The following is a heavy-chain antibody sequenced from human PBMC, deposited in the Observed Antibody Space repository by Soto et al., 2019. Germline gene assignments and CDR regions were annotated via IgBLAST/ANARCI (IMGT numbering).Heavy chain of an antibody. Sequence: GGSLRLSCAASGFTFSSYGMHWVRQAPGKGLEWAAVISYDGSNKYYADSVKGRFTISRDNSKNTLYLQMNSLRAEDTAVYYCAKDRGYSYGYMGALDYWGQGTLVTVSS. J-gene: IGHJ4*02. D-gene: IGHD5-18*01. CDR1: GFTFSSYG. V-gene: IGHV3-30*18. CDR2: ISYDGSNK. CDR3: AKDRGYSYGYMGALDY.